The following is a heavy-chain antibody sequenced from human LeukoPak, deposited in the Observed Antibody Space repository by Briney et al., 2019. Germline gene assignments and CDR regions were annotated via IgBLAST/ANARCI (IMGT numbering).Heavy chain of an antibody. J-gene: IGHJ4*02. CDR3: ARRITLVRGFNY. D-gene: IGHD3-10*01. CDR2: INHSGST. CDR1: GGSFSGYY. Sequence: SEILSLTCAVYGGSFSGYYWTWIRQPPGKGLEWIGEINHSGSTNYNPSLKSRVTISVGTSKNQFSLRLTSVTAADTAVYYCARRITLVRGFNYWGQGTLVTVSS. V-gene: IGHV4-34*01.